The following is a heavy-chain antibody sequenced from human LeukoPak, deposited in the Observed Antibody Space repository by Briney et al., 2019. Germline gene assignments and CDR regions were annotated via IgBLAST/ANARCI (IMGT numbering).Heavy chain of an antibody. CDR3: ARLPRYDFWS. Sequence: SQTLSLTCTVSGGSISSGDYYWSWVRQPPGKGLEWIGSIYYSGTTNYNPSLKSRVTISVDTSKKQFSLKLRSVTAADTAVYYCARLPRYDFWSWGQGTLVTVSS. CDR1: GGSISSGDYY. J-gene: IGHJ4*02. D-gene: IGHD3-3*01. V-gene: IGHV4-39*01. CDR2: IYYSGTT.